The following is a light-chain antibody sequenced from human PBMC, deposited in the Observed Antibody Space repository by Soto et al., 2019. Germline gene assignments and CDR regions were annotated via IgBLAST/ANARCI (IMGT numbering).Light chain of an antibody. Sequence: QSALSQPASVSGSPGQPITISCTGTSSDVGGFEYVSWYQHQPGKAPKLIIYDVTKRPSGVSNRFSGSNSGNTASLTISGIQAEDEGDYYCGSITRSSTSLFGTGTKVTVL. J-gene: IGLJ1*01. CDR3: GSITRSSTSL. CDR2: DVT. V-gene: IGLV2-14*01. CDR1: SSDVGGFEY.